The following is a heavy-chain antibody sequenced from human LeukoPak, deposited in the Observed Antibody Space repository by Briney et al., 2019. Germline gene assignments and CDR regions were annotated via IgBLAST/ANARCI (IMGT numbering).Heavy chain of an antibody. CDR2: INHSGST. CDR1: GGSFSGYY. J-gene: IGHJ6*03. Sequence: PSETLSLTCAVYGGSFSGYYWSWIRQPPGKGLEWIGEINHSGSTNYNPSLKSRVTISVDTSKNQFSLKLSSVTAADTAVYYCARRGYSYGPGGGAYYYMDVWGKGTTVTISS. V-gene: IGHV4-34*01. CDR3: ARRGYSYGPGGGAYYYMDV. D-gene: IGHD5-18*01.